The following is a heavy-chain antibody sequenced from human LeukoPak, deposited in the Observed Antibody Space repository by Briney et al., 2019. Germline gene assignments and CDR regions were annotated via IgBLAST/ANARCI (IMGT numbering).Heavy chain of an antibody. D-gene: IGHD4-11*01. Sequence: ASVKVSCKASGYTFPTSIMHWFRQPPGQGLDWREKITPSGGSTSYAQKFQGRVTMTRDTSTSTVYMELSSLRSEDTAVYYCARRATTVSSETHWYFDLWGRGTLVTVSS. J-gene: IGHJ2*01. CDR2: ITPSGGST. V-gene: IGHV1-46*03. CDR3: ARRATTVSSETHWYFDL. CDR1: GYTFPTSI.